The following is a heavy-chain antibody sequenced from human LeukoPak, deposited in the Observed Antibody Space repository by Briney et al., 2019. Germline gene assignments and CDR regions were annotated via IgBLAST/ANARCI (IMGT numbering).Heavy chain of an antibody. D-gene: IGHD6-19*01. V-gene: IGHV3-23*01. J-gene: IGHJ2*01. CDR2: ISGSGGST. CDR1: GFTFSSYG. CDR3: AKGSVFTVKIYRYCDL. Sequence: PGGSLRLSCAASGFTFSSYGMSWVRQAPGKGLEWVSAISGSGGSTYYADSVKGRFTISRDNSKNTLYLQMNSLRAEDTAVYYCAKGSVFTVKIYRYCDLWGRGTRVTVLS.